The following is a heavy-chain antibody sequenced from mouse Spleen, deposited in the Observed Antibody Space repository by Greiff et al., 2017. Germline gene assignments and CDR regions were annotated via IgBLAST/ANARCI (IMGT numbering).Heavy chain of an antibody. CDR1: GFTFSSYG. D-gene: IGHD1-1*01. J-gene: IGHJ2*01. CDR3: ARHTTVVADYFDY. CDR2: ISSGGSYT. Sequence: EVQRVESGGDLVKPGGSLKLSCAASGFTFSSYGMSWVRQTPDKRLEWVATISSGGSYTYYPDSVKGRFTISRDNAKNTLYLQMSSLKSEDTAMYYCARHTTVVADYFDYWGQGTTLTVSS. V-gene: IGHV5-6*01.